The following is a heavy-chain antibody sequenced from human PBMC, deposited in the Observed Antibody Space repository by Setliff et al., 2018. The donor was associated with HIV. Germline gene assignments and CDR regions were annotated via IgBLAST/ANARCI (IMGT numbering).Heavy chain of an antibody. J-gene: IGHJ3*02. Sequence: PGESLKISCEGSGYSFTKYWIGWVRQMPGKGLEWMGIIYPGDSDTRYSPSFQGQVTISADKSISTAYLQWSSLKASDTAIYYCARHRHTAAGTLDAFDIWGQGTVVTVSS. CDR2: IYPGDSDT. CDR1: GYSFTKYW. CDR3: ARHRHTAAGTLDAFDI. V-gene: IGHV5-51*01. D-gene: IGHD6-13*01.